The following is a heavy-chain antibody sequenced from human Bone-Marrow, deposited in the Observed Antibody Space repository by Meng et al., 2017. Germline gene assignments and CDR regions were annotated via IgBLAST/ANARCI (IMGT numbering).Heavy chain of an antibody. Sequence: ASVKVSCKASGYTFTSYGISWVRQAPGQGLEWMGWISAYNGNTNYAQKLQGRVTMTTDTSTSTAYMELRSLRSDDTAVYYCARGPPNYYAILTPWFGAFDIWGQGTMVTVSS. V-gene: IGHV1-18*01. J-gene: IGHJ3*02. CDR1: GYTFTSYG. D-gene: IGHD3-10*01. CDR2: ISAYNGNT. CDR3: ARGPPNYYAILTPWFGAFDI.